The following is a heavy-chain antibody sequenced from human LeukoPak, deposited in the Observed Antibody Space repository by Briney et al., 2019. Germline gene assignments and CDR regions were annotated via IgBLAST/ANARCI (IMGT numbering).Heavy chain of an antibody. V-gene: IGHV4-59*01. CDR3: ARGLSLTMVRGAGYYFDF. D-gene: IGHD3-10*01. Sequence: SETLSLTCTVSGGSISSYYWSWIRQPPGKGLEWIGYIYYSGSTNYNPSLKSRVTISVDTSKNQFSLKLSSVTAADTAVYYCARGLSLTMVRGAGYYFDFWGQGTLVTVSS. CDR2: IYYSGST. J-gene: IGHJ4*02. CDR1: GGSISSYY.